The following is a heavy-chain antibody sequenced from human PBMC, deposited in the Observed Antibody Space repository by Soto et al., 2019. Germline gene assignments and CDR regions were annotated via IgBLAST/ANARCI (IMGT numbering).Heavy chain of an antibody. J-gene: IGHJ5*02. CDR2: ISYDGSNK. CDR1: GFTFSSYG. CDR3: AKDPRTVDIVATWFDP. Sequence: GGSLRLSCAASGFTFSSYGMHWVRQAPGKGLEWVAVISYDGSNKYYADSVKGRFTISRDNSKNTLYLQMNSLRAEDTAVYYCAKDPRTVDIVATWFDPWGQGTLVTVSS. V-gene: IGHV3-30*18. D-gene: IGHD5-12*01.